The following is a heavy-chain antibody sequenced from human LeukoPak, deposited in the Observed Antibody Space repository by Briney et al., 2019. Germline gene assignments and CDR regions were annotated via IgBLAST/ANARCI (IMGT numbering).Heavy chain of an antibody. J-gene: IGHJ4*02. D-gene: IGHD3/OR15-3a*01. CDR3: TTEQADFWICYYTY. V-gene: IGHV3-15*01. CDR2: IKTKADGETT. Sequence: GGSLRLSCAASGLTFSDACMTWVRQAPGKGLEWVGRIKTKADGETTDYAAPVKGRFTISRDDSKNTLYLQMNSLKTEDTAVYYCTTEQADFWICYYTYWGKGNLVTVSS. CDR1: GLTFSDAC.